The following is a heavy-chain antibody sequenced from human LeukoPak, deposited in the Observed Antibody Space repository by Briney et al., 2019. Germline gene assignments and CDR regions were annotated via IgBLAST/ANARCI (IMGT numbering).Heavy chain of an antibody. V-gene: IGHV4-4*08. J-gene: IGHJ3*01. CDR2: VSKSGST. D-gene: IGHD3-16*01. CDR1: GGSISSHF. CDR3: ARDDYGVFDAFDV. Sequence: ASETLSLTCTVSGGSISSHFWTWIRQAPGKRLEWLGYVSKSGSTNYNPSLQSRITISLGTFKNQFSLILTSVTAADTAVYFCARDDYGVFDAFDVWGQGTVVTVSS.